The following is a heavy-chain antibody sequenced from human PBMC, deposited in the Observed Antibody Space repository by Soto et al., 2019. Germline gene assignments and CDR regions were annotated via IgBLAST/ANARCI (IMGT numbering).Heavy chain of an antibody. Sequence: QVQLVQSGAEVKKPGSSVKVSCKASGGTVSNFAINWVRQAPGQGLEWMGGIIPVFGTANYAQKFQGRILVSADTSTATTKMELYEVGSEDTAVYFCAAMKGTVGGTSFDFWGQGSLVTVSS. CDR1: GGTVSNFA. J-gene: IGHJ4*02. V-gene: IGHV1-69*06. CDR2: IIPVFGTA. D-gene: IGHD1-1*01. CDR3: AAMKGTVGGTSFDF.